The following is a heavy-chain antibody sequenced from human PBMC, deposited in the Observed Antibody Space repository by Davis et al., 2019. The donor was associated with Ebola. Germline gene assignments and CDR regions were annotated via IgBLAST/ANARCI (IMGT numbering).Heavy chain of an antibody. CDR1: GYTFTSYG. J-gene: IGHJ5*02. V-gene: IGHV1-18*01. CDR3: AREVQAIADLGNWFDP. D-gene: IGHD6-13*01. Sequence: APVKVSCKASGYTFTSYGISWVRQAPGQGLEWMGWISAYNGNTNYAQKLQGRVTMTTDTSTSTAYMELRSLRSDDTAVYYCAREVQAIADLGNWFDPWGQGTLVTVSS. CDR2: ISAYNGNT.